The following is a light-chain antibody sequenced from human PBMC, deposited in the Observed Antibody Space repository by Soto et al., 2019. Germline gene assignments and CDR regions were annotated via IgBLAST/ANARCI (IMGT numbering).Light chain of an antibody. J-gene: IGKJ4*01. CDR1: QDIGIN. CDR2: DAS. CDR3: QYYNSLPVT. Sequence: DIQMTQSPSSLSASVGDRVTITCQASQDIGINLAWYQQKPGKAPKLLIYDASSLQIGVPSRFSGSGSGTDFTLTISSLQPEDYATYYCQYYNSLPVTFGRGTKMEIK. V-gene: IGKV1-33*01.